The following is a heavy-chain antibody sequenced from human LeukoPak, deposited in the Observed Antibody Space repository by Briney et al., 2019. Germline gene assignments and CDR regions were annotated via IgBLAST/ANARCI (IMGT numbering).Heavy chain of an antibody. J-gene: IGHJ4*02. CDR1: GFTFSSYA. CDR3: AKAARGAVVVAAGIFDY. Sequence: GGSLRLSCAASGFTFSSYAMSWVRQAPGKGLEWVSAISGSGGSTYYADSVKGRFTISRDNSKNTLYLQMNSLRAEDTAVYYCAKAARGAVVVAAGIFDYWGQGTLVTVSS. CDR2: ISGSGGST. V-gene: IGHV3-23*01. D-gene: IGHD2-15*01.